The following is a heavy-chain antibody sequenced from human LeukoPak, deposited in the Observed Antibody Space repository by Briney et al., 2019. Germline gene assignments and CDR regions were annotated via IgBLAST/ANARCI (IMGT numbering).Heavy chain of an antibody. CDR2: ISSSSSYI. D-gene: IGHD3-16*02. Sequence: GGSLTVSCPASGFTFSSYSMNWVRQATGKGLEWVSSISSSSSYIYYADSVKGRFTISRDNAKNSLYLQMNSLATEETEEQCCATNGKRIMITFGGVIVRDYWAQGTLVTVSS. V-gene: IGHV3-21*01. J-gene: IGHJ4*02. CDR1: GFTFSSYS. CDR3: ATNGKRIMITFGGVIVRDY.